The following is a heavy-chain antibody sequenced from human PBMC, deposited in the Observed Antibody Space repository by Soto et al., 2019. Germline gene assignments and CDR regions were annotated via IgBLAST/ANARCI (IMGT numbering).Heavy chain of an antibody. J-gene: IGHJ4*02. CDR2: IYYSGST. V-gene: IGHV4-31*03. CDR3: ASEVRETKAFDY. Sequence: SETLSLTCTVSGGSISSGVYYWIWIRQHPGKGLEWIGYIYYSGSTYYNPSLKGRVTISVDTSKNQFSLKLSSVTAADTAVYYCASEVRETKAFDYWGQGTLVTVSS. D-gene: IGHD1-26*01. CDR1: GGSISSGVYY.